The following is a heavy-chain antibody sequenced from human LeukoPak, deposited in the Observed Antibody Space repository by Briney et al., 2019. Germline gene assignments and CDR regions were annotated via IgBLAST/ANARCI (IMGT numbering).Heavy chain of an antibody. CDR2: ISTYNGNT. D-gene: IGHD6-19*01. V-gene: IGHV1-18*04. J-gene: IGHJ4*02. CDR1: GYTFTGYY. CDR3: ARDWPDRRAGIGDY. Sequence: ASVKVSCKASGYTFTGYYMHWVRQAPGQGLEWMGWISTYNGNTHYAQKLQGRVTMTTDTSTSTTYMELRSLRSDDTAVYYCARDWPDRRAGIGDYWGQGTLVTVSS.